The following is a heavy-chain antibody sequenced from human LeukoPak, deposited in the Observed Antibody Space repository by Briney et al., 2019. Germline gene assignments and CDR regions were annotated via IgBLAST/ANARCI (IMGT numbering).Heavy chain of an antibody. CDR3: TRDTGTTGEVKFDP. CDR1: GGSINSY. CDR2: ISGSGTI. V-gene: IGHV4-4*07. J-gene: IGHJ5*02. Sequence: SETLSLTCTVSGGSINSYWSWIRQPAGKGLEWIGRISGSGTITYNPALQSRLSISIDTSKSRFSLNLMSVTAADTAVYYCTRDTGTTGEVKFDPWGQGTLVTVSS. D-gene: IGHD4-17*01.